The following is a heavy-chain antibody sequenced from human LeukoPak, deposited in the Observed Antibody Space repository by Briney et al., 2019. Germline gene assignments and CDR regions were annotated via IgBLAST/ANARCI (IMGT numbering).Heavy chain of an antibody. CDR1: GFTFSSYA. CDR3: AKTGGISDWYFDL. CDR2: ISGSGGST. D-gene: IGHD2-15*01. J-gene: IGHJ2*01. V-gene: IGHV3-23*01. Sequence: GESLKISCKGSGFTFSSYAMGWVRQAPGKGLEWVSGISGSGGSTFYPDSGKGRFTISRDNSKNTLFLQMSSLGVEDTALYYCAKTGGISDWYFDLWGRGTLVTVSS.